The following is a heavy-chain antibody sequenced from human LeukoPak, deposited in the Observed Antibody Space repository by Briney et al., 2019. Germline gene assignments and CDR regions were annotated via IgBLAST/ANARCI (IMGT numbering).Heavy chain of an antibody. V-gene: IGHV3-30*18. J-gene: IGHJ4*02. Sequence: LSGGSLRLSCAASGFTFSSYGMHWVRQAPGKGLEWVAVISYDGSNKYYADSVKGRFTISRDNSKNTLYLQMNSLRAEDTALYYCAKDQLVVITAIDYWGQGTLVTVSS. CDR3: AKDQLVVITAIDY. CDR2: ISYDGSNK. D-gene: IGHD3-22*01. CDR1: GFTFSSYG.